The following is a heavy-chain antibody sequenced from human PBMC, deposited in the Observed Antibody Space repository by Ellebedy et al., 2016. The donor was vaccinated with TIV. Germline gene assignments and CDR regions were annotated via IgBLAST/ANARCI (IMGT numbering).Heavy chain of an antibody. D-gene: IGHD7-27*01. Sequence: GESLKISCAASGVTVRNDYTAWIRQAPGMGLEAVSYMSRGSFTGYADSVKGRFTVSRDDSKNTVYLQMNNLRIADTAVYYGVNWGNVWGQGTLVTVSS. CDR2: MSRGSFT. J-gene: IGHJ4*02. CDR3: VNWGNV. V-gene: IGHV3-53*01. CDR1: GVTVRNDY.